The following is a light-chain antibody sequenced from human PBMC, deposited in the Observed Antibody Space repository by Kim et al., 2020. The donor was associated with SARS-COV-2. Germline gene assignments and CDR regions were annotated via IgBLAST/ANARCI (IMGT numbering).Light chain of an antibody. CDR3: QVWDSSTAWV. CDR1: NLENEP. V-gene: IGLV3-9*01. Sequence: VVLGQPARITRGGNNLENEPGHWYHRKPGPAPLLVIYRDSNRPSGIPERFSGSNAQNTATLTISRAQAGDEADYYCQVWDSSTAWVFGGGTQLTVL. CDR2: RDS. J-gene: IGLJ2*01.